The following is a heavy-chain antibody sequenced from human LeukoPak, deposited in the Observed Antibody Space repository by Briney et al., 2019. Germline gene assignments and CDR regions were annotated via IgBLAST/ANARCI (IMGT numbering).Heavy chain of an antibody. D-gene: IGHD3-9*01. Sequence: SETLSLTCAVYGGSFSGYYWSWIRQPPGKGLEWIGEINHSGSTNYNPSLKSRVTISVDTSKNQFSLKLSSVTAADTGVDYCARGRDVLRYFDWFEDWGQGTLVTVSS. J-gene: IGHJ4*02. CDR1: GGSFSGYY. CDR2: INHSGST. CDR3: ARGRDVLRYFDWFED. V-gene: IGHV4-34*01.